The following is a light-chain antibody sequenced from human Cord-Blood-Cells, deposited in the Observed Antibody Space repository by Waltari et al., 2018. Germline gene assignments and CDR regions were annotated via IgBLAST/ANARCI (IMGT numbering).Light chain of an antibody. CDR3: CSYAGSSTFRV. J-gene: IGLJ3*02. CDR2: EGS. CDR1: SSDVGSYNL. Sequence: QSALTQPASASGSPGQSITISCTGTSSDVGSYNLVSWYQQHPGKDPKLMIYEGSKRPSGVSNRFSGSKSGNTASLTISGLQAEDEADYYCCSYAGSSTFRVFGGGTKLTVL. V-gene: IGLV2-23*01.